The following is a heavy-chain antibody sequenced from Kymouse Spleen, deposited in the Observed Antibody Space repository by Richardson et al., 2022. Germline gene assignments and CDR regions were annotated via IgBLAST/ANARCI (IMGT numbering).Heavy chain of an antibody. CDR2: IYYSGST. V-gene: IGHV4-39*01. D-gene: IGHD3-10*01. Sequence: QLQLQESGPGLVKPSETLSLTCTVSGGSISSSSYYWGWIRQPPGKGLEWIGSIYYSGSTYYNPSLKSRVTISVDTSKNQFSLKLSSVTAADTAVYYCARRGYGSGSYHDAFDIWGQGTMVTVSS. CDR1: GGSISSSSYY. J-gene: IGHJ3*02. CDR3: ARRGYGSGSYHDAFDI.